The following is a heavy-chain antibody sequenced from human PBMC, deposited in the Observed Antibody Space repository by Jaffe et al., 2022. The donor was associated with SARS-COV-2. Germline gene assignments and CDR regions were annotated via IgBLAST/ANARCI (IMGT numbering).Heavy chain of an antibody. V-gene: IGHV3-15*01. CDR1: GFSFSNAW. J-gene: IGHJ4*02. CDR3: TTSRRDILTGNYEWYFDY. D-gene: IGHD3-9*01. CDR2: IKSKTDGGTT. Sequence: EVQLVESGGGLVKPGGSLRLSCAASGFSFSNAWMSWVRQVPGKGLEWVGRIKSKTDGGTTDYVAPVKGRFTLSRDDSKNTLYLQMNSLKTEDTAVYYCTTSRRDILTGNYEWYFDYWGQGTLVTVSS.